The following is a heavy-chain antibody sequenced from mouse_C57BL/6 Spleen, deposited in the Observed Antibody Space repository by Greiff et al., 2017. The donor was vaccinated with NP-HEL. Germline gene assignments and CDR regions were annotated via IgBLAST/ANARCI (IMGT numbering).Heavy chain of an antibody. CDR3: ARGGRRMDY. CDR1: GYAFSSSW. J-gene: IGHJ4*01. V-gene: IGHV1-82*01. CDR2: IYPGDGDT. Sequence: VKLQQSGPELVKPGASVKISCKASGYAFSSSWMNWVKQRPGKGLEWIGRIYPGDGDTNYNGKFKGKATLTADKSSSTAYMQLSSLTSEDSAVYFCARGGRRMDYWGQGTSVTVSS.